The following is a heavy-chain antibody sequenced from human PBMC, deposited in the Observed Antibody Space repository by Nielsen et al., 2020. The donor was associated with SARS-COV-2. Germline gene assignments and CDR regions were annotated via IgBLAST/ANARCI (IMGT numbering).Heavy chain of an antibody. J-gene: IGHJ4*02. Sequence: SLKISCAASGFTFDDYAMHWVRQAPGKGLEWVSGISWNSGSIGYADSVKGRFTISRDNAKNSLYLQMNSLRAEDTALYYCTTDLVDYDSSGYCFDYWGQGTLVTVSS. CDR3: TTDLVDYDSSGYCFDY. CDR2: ISWNSGSI. V-gene: IGHV3-9*01. D-gene: IGHD3-22*01. CDR1: GFTFDDYA.